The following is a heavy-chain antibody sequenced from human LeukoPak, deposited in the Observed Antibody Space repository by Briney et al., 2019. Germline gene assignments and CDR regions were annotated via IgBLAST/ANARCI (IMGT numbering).Heavy chain of an antibody. V-gene: IGHV3-15*07. Sequence: NAGGSLRLSCAASSFTFSNAWMNWVRQAPGKGLEWVGRIKSETDGGTIDYAAPVKGRFTISRDDSKNTLYLQMNSLRTEDTAVYYCNNREFWGQGTLVTVSS. D-gene: IGHD3-10*01. CDR3: NNREF. CDR1: SFTFSNAW. CDR2: IKSETDGGTI. J-gene: IGHJ4*02.